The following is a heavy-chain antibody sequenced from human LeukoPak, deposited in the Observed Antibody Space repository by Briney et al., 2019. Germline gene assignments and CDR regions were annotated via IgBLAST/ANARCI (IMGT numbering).Heavy chain of an antibody. J-gene: IGHJ4*02. V-gene: IGHV4-39*01. D-gene: IGHD3-22*01. CDR2: IYYSGST. Sequence: SETLSLTCTVSGGSISSSSYYWGWIRQPPGKGLEWIGRIYYSGSTYYNPSLKSRVTISVDTSKNQFSLKLSSVTAADTAVYYCARGVNHYYDSSGYYYPSGYFDYWGQGTLVTVSS. CDR3: ARGVNHYYDSSGYYYPSGYFDY. CDR1: GGSISSSSYY.